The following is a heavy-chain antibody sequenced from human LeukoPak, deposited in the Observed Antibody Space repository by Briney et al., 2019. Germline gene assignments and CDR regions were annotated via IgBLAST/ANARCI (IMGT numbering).Heavy chain of an antibody. J-gene: IGHJ5*02. CDR3: ARRPRSTSWYWFDP. V-gene: IGHV4-39*07. D-gene: IGHD2-2*01. CDR1: GGSISRSSYY. CDR2: INHSGST. Sequence: PSETLSLTCTVSGGSISRSSYYWDWIRQPPGKGLEWIGEINHSGSTNYNPSLKSRVTISVDTSKNQFSLKLSSVTAADTAVYYCARRPRSTSWYWFDPWGQGTLVTVSS.